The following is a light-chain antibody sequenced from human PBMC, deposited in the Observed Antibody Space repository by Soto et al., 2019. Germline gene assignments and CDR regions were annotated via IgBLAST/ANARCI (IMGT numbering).Light chain of an antibody. CDR1: SSDVGGYNY. Sequence: ALTQPPSASGSPGQSVTISCTGTSSDVGGYNYVSWYQQHPGKAPKLMIYEVSKRPSGVPDRFSGFKSGNTASLTVSGLQAEDEADYYCSSYAGSNIWVFGGGTKLTVL. CDR3: SSYAGSNIWV. J-gene: IGLJ3*02. CDR2: EVS. V-gene: IGLV2-8*01.